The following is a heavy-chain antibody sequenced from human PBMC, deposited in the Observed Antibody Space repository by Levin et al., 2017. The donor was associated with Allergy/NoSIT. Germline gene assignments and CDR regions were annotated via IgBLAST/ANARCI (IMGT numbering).Heavy chain of an antibody. CDR3: ARVGMRCSVNNCYSH. CDR2: INSDGSTT. V-gene: IGHV3-74*01. CDR1: GFTFSSYW. J-gene: IGHJ4*02. D-gene: IGHD2-15*01. Sequence: GESLKISCAASGFTFSSYWMHWVRQAPGKGLVWVSRINSDGSTTSYADSVEGRFTISRDNAKNTLYLQMNSLRAEDTAVYYCARVGMRCSVNNCYSHWGQGTLVTVSS.